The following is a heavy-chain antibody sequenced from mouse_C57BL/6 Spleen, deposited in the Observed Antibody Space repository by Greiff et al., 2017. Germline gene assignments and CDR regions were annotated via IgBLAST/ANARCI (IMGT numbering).Heavy chain of an antibody. CDR1: GFTFSSYT. D-gene: IGHD2-10*02. V-gene: IGHV5-9*01. CDR3: ARHRRYGNYYFDY. Sequence: EVQLVESGGGLVKPGGSLKLSCAASGFTFSSYTMPWVRQTPEKRLEWVASISGGGGNTYYPDSVKGRFTISRDNAKNTLYLHMSSLRSEDTALYYYARHRRYGNYYFDYWGQGTTLTVSS. CDR2: ISGGGGNT. J-gene: IGHJ2*01.